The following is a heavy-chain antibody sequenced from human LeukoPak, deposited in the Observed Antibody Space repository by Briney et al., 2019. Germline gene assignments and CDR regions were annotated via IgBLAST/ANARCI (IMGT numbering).Heavy chain of an antibody. Sequence: SETLSLTCAVYGGPFSGYYWSWIRQPPGKGLEWIGEINHSGSTNYNPSLKSRVTISVDTSKNQFSLKLSSVTAADTAVYYCARLPGIAAAGTRRYYYGMDVWGQGTTVTVSS. CDR1: GGPFSGYY. CDR3: ARLPGIAAAGTRRYYYGMDV. J-gene: IGHJ6*02. V-gene: IGHV4-34*01. D-gene: IGHD6-13*01. CDR2: INHSGST.